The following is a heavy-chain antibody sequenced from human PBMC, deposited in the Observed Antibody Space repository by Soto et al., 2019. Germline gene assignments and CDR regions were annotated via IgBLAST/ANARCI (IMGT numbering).Heavy chain of an antibody. CDR3: ARDYPDSSGYYYVHYFDY. D-gene: IGHD3-22*01. V-gene: IGHV1-69*13. J-gene: IGHJ4*02. CDR2: IIPIFGTA. CDR1: GGTFSSYA. Sequence: SVKVSCKASGGTFSSYAISWVRQAPGQGLEWMGGIIPIFGTANYAQKFQGRVTITADESTSTAYMELSSLRSEDTAVYYCARDYPDSSGYYYVHYFDYWGQGTLVTVSS.